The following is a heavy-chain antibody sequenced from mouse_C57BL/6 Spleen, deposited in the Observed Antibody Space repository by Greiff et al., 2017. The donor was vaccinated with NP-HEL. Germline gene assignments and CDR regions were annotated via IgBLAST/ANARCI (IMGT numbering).Heavy chain of an antibody. D-gene: IGHD1-1*01. V-gene: IGHV1-22*01. J-gene: IGHJ1*03. CDR1: GYTFTDYN. CDR2: INPNNGGT. Sequence: EVQGVESGPELVKPGASVKMSCKASGYTFTDYNMHWVKQSHGKSLEWIGYINPNNGGTSYNQKFKGKATLTVNKSSSTAYMELRSLTSEDSAVYYCARSGSHWYFDVWGTGTTVTVSS. CDR3: ARSGSHWYFDV.